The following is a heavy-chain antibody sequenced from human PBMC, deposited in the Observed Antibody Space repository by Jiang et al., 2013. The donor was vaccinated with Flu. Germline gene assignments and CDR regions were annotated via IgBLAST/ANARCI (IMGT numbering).Heavy chain of an antibody. CDR2: INSDGSST. CDR1: GFTFSSYW. D-gene: IGHD1-26*01. Sequence: QLVESGGGLVQPGGSLRLSCAASGFTFSSYWMHWVRQAPGKGLVWVSRINSDGSSTSYADSVKGRFTISRDNAKNTLDLQMNSLRTEDTAVYYCARGASGRYFQDHWGQGTLVTVSS. J-gene: IGHJ4*02. CDR3: ARGASGRYFQDH. V-gene: IGHV3-74*01.